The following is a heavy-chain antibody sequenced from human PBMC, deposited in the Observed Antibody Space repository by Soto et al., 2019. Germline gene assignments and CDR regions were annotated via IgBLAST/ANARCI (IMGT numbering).Heavy chain of an antibody. D-gene: IGHD3-22*01. CDR3: ARRLTYYYDSSGYYDAFDI. CDR2: IYYSGST. V-gene: IGHV4-59*01. Sequence: SETLSLTCTVSGGSISSYYWSWIRQPPGKGLEWIGYIYYSGSTNYNPSLKSRVTISVDTSKNQFSLKLSSVTAADTAVYYWARRLTYYYDSSGYYDAFDIWGQGTRVTVSS. J-gene: IGHJ3*02. CDR1: GGSISSYY.